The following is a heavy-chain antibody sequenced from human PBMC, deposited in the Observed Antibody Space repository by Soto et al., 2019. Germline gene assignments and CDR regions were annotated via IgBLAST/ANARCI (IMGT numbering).Heavy chain of an antibody. D-gene: IGHD1-26*01. J-gene: IGHJ4*02. V-gene: IGHV3-33*01. Sequence: GGSLRLSCAASGFTFSSYGMHWVRQAPGKGLEWVAVIWYDGSNKYYADSVKGRFTISRDNSKNTLYLQMNSLRAEDTAVYHCARVVGATSYFDYWGQGTLVTVSS. CDR1: GFTFSSYG. CDR3: ARVVGATSYFDY. CDR2: IWYDGSNK.